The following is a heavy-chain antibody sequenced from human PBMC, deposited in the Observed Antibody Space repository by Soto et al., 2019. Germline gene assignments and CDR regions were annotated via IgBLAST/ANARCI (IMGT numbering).Heavy chain of an antibody. V-gene: IGHV1-3*01. J-gene: IGHJ5*02. CDR3: ARRLAATPAWFDP. Sequence: QVQLVQSGAEVKKPGASVKVSCKASGYTFTSYAMHWVRQAPGQRLEWMGWINAGNGNTKYSQKFQGRVTITRDTAASPAYMELSSLRSEDTAVYYCARRLAATPAWFDPWGQGTLVTVSS. CDR1: GYTFTSYA. D-gene: IGHD2-15*01. CDR2: INAGNGNT.